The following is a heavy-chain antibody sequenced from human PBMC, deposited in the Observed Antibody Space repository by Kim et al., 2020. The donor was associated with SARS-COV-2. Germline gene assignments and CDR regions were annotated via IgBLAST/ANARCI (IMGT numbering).Heavy chain of an antibody. Sequence: GGSLRLSCTASGFTFSSYAMTWVRQGPGKGLEGVSFISSTGSIIYYADSVEGRFTISRDNAKNSVSLQMNSLRDEDTAMYYCASRGYYIDFWGQGTLVTVSS. CDR3: ASRGYYIDF. CDR2: ISSTGSII. D-gene: IGHD6-13*01. V-gene: IGHV3-48*02. J-gene: IGHJ4*02. CDR1: GFTFSSYA.